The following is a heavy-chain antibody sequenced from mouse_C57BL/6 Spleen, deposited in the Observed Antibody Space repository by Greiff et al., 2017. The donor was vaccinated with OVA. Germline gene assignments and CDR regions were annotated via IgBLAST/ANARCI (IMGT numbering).Heavy chain of an antibody. Sequence: VQLQQSGAELMKPGASVKLSCKATGYTFTGYWIEWVKQRPGHGLEWIGEILPGSGSTNYNEKFKGKATFTADTSSNTAYMQLSSLTTEDSAIYYCARSGLGITTVREYFDVWGTGTTVTVSS. D-gene: IGHD1-1*01. J-gene: IGHJ1*03. V-gene: IGHV1-9*01. CDR2: ILPGSGST. CDR3: ARSGLGITTVREYFDV. CDR1: GYTFTGYW.